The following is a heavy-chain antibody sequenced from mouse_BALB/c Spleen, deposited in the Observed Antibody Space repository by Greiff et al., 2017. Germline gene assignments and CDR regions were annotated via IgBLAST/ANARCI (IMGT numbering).Heavy chain of an antibody. CDR2: ISSGGGST. CDR1: GFAFSSYD. D-gene: IGHD3-3*01. Sequence: EVQLVESGGGLVKPGGSLKLSCAASGFAFSSYDMSWVRQTPEKRLEWVAYISSGGGSTYYPDTVKGRFTISRDNAKNTLYLQMSSLKSEDTAMYYCARHGLDYFDYWGQGTTLTVSS. J-gene: IGHJ2*01. CDR3: ARHGLDYFDY. V-gene: IGHV5-12-1*01.